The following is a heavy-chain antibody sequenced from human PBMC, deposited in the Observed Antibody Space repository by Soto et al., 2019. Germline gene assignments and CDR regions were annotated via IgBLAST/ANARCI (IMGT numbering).Heavy chain of an antibody. CDR3: AIRMYSTRWYYLDY. D-gene: IGHD6-13*01. J-gene: IGHJ4*02. CDR2: ISAST. Sequence: EMQLLESGGGLVQAGGSLRLSCAASGFNVSSYALNWVRQAPGKGLEWVSGISASTYYADSVKGRFTISRDTSKNTLYLQMNSLRAEDTAIYFCAIRMYSTRWYYLDYWGQGTLVTVSS. CDR1: GFNVSSYA. V-gene: IGHV3-23*01.